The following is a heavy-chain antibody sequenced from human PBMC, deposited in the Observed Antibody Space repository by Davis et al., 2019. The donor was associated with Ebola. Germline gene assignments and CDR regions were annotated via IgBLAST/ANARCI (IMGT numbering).Heavy chain of an antibody. Sequence: PGGSLRLSCAASGFTFSSYAMSWVRQAPGKGLEWVSAISGSGGSTYYADSVKGRFTISRDNSKNTLYLQMNSLRAEDTAVYYCAKSRSSSWYAPYNWNADYYYYGMDVWGQGTTVTVSS. J-gene: IGHJ6*02. CDR1: GFTFSSYA. CDR2: ISGSGGST. D-gene: IGHD6-13*01. V-gene: IGHV3-23*01. CDR3: AKSRSSSWYAPYNWNADYYYYGMDV.